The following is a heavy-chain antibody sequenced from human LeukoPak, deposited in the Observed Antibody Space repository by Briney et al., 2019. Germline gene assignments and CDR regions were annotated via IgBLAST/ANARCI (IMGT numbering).Heavy chain of an antibody. CDR1: GVSISIYY. CDR2: IYYSGST. CDR3: AYIARLRFDY. J-gene: IGHJ4*02. V-gene: IGHV4-59*01. D-gene: IGHD2-21*01. Sequence: SETLSLTWTVSGVSISIYYCGWVRQPPGKGLEWIGYIYYSGSTNHNPSLKSRVTMSIDTSKSQFSLKLDSVTTADTAVYYCAYIARLRFDYWDWGVVVTVSS.